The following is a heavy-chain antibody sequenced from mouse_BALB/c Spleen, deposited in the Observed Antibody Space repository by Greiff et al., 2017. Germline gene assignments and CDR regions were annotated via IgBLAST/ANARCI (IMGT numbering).Heavy chain of an antibody. Sequence: EVKLVESGGGLVQPGGSRKLSCAASGFTFSSFGMHWVRQAPEKGLEWVAYISSGSSTIYYADTVKGRVTISRDNPKNTLCLQMTSLRSEDTAMYYCARGLRREGAWFAYWGQGTLVTVSA. D-gene: IGHD2-2*01. V-gene: IGHV5-17*02. J-gene: IGHJ3*01. CDR2: ISSGSSTI. CDR3: ARGLRREGAWFAY. CDR1: GFTFSSFG.